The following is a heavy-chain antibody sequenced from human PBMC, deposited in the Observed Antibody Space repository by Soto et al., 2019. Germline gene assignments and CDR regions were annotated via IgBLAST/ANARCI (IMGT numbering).Heavy chain of an antibody. Sequence: GGSLRLSCAASGFTFSSYAMHWVRQAPGKGLEWVAVISYDGSNKYYADSVKGRFTISRDNSKNTLYLQMNSLRAEDTAVYYCASGVITMVRGVIITGYYGMDVWGQGTTVTVSS. CDR3: ASGVITMVRGVIITGYYGMDV. CDR2: ISYDGSNK. D-gene: IGHD3-10*01. CDR1: GFTFSSYA. V-gene: IGHV3-30-3*01. J-gene: IGHJ6*02.